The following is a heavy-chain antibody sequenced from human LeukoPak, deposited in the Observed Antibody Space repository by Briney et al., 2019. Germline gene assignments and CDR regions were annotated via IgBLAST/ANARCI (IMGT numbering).Heavy chain of an antibody. V-gene: IGHV4-30-4*07. Sequence: PSETLSLTCAVSGGSISSGGYSWSWIRQPPGKGLEWIGYIYYSGSTYYNPSLKSRVTMSVDTSKNQFSLKLSSVTAADTAVYYCARGLSGDYALFDYWGQGTLVTVSS. CDR2: IYYSGST. J-gene: IGHJ4*02. D-gene: IGHD4-17*01. CDR1: GGSISSGGYS. CDR3: ARGLSGDYALFDY.